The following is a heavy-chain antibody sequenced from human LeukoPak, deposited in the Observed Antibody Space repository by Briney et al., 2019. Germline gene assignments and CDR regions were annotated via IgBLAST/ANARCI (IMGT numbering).Heavy chain of an antibody. J-gene: IGHJ6*03. CDR2: MNPNSGNT. CDR3: ARAVGYYYYMDV. Sequence: ASVKVSCKASGGTFSSYAISWVRQAPGQGLEWMGWMNPNSGNTGYAQKFQGRVTITRNTSISTAYMELSSLRSEDTAVYYCARAVGYYYYMDVWGKGTTVTVSS. V-gene: IGHV1-8*03. CDR1: GGTFSSYA.